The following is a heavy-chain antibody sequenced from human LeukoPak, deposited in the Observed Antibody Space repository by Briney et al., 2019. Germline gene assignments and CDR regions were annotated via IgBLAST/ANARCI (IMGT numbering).Heavy chain of an antibody. CDR1: GYTFTGYY. V-gene: IGHV1-8*02. D-gene: IGHD3-10*01. CDR3: ATGGTDPTYYYGSGSYSHFDY. CDR2: MNPDSGNT. J-gene: IGHJ4*02. Sequence: GASVKVSCKASGYTFTGYYMHWVRQAPGQGLEWMGWMNPDSGNTGYAQKFQGRVTMTEDTSTDTAYMELSSLGSEDTAVYYCATGGTDPTYYYGSGSYSHFDYWGQGTLVTVSS.